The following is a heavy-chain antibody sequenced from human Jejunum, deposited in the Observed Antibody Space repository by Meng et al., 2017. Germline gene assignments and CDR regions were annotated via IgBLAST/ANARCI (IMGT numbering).Heavy chain of an antibody. CDR2: ISSSGSTI. CDR1: GFTFSSYE. D-gene: IGHD5-24*01. V-gene: IGHV3-48*03. Sequence: GGSLRLSCAASGFTFSSYEMNWVRQAPGKGLEWVSYISSSGSTIYYADSVKGRFTISRDNAKNSLYLQMNSLRAEDTAVYYCARREMATYYGMDVWGQGNTVNVSS. CDR3: ARREMATYYGMDV. J-gene: IGHJ6*02.